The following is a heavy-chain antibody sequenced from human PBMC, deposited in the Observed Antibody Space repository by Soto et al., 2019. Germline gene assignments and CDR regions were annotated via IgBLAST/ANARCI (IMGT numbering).Heavy chain of an antibody. Sequence: QAQVVQSGAEVRKPGSSVKLSCKASEGTFNSYAIAWVRQAPGQGLEWMGGIIPYYNTLNYAQKFQDRVTITADESTNTVYMELSSLRSDDTAVYFCAIGASSWYPYFFDSWAQGTLVTVSS. CDR2: IIPYYNTL. V-gene: IGHV1-69*01. CDR1: EGTFNSYA. D-gene: IGHD6-13*01. CDR3: AIGASSWYPYFFDS. J-gene: IGHJ4*02.